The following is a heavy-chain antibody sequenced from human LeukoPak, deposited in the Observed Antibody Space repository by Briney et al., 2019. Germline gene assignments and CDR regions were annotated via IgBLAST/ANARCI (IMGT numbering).Heavy chain of an antibody. V-gene: IGHV4-59*01. CDR3: ARVQYCSGGSCYPNYYYYMDV. D-gene: IGHD2-15*01. CDR1: GGSISSYY. J-gene: IGHJ6*03. Sequence: PSETLSLTCTVSGGSISSYYWSWIRQPPGKGLEWIGYIYYSGSTNYNPSLKSRVTISVDTSKNQFSLKLSSVTAADTAVYYCARVQYCSGGSCYPNYYYYMDVWGKGTTVTVSS. CDR2: IYYSGST.